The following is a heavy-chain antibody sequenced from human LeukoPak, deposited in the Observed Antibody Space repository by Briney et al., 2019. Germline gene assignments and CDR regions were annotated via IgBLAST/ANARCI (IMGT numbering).Heavy chain of an antibody. CDR3: AGRSGSFDY. CDR2: ISSSGSSI. V-gene: IGHV3-11*04. CDR1: GFTFSDYY. J-gene: IGHJ4*02. Sequence: GGSLRLSCVASGFTFSDYYMSWIRQAPGKGLEWISYISSSGSSIFYADSVKGRFTISRDNAKNSLYLQMNSLRVEDTAVYYCAGRSGSFDYWGQGTLVTVSS. D-gene: IGHD3-10*01.